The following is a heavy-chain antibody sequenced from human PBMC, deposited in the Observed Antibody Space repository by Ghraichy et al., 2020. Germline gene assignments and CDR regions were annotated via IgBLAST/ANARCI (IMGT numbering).Heavy chain of an antibody. Sequence: GGSLRLSCAASGFTFSSYAMSWVRQAPGKGLEWVSAISGSGGSTYYADSVKGRFTISRDNSKNTLYLQMNSLRAEDTAVYYCAKAALIVVYAISDRRYFDYWGQGTLVTVSS. J-gene: IGHJ4*02. D-gene: IGHD2-8*02. V-gene: IGHV3-23*01. CDR2: ISGSGGST. CDR3: AKAALIVVYAISDRRYFDY. CDR1: GFTFSSYA.